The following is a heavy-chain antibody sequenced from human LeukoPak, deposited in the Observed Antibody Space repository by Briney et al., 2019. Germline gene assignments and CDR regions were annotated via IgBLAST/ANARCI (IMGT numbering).Heavy chain of an antibody. Sequence: GGSLRLSCAASGFTFSSYGMHWVRQAPGKGLEWAAYIRYDGSKKYYADSVKGRFTISRDNSKNTLYLQMNSLRAEDTAVYYCARDRHGDFDHWGQGTLVTVSS. J-gene: IGHJ4*02. CDR1: GFTFSSYG. V-gene: IGHV3-30*02. CDR3: ARDRHGDFDH. D-gene: IGHD4-17*01. CDR2: IRYDGSKK.